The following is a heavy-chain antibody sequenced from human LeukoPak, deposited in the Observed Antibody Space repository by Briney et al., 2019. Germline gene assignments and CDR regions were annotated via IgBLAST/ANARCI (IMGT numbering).Heavy chain of an antibody. Sequence: ASVTVSFMASGYTFTSYGISWVRQAPGQGLEWMGWISAYNGNTNYAQKLQGRVTMTTDTSTSTAYMELRSLRSDDTAVYYCARVIYYYYYMDVWGKGTTVTVSS. CDR3: ARVIYYYYYMDV. J-gene: IGHJ6*03. CDR2: ISAYNGNT. D-gene: IGHD2-21*01. CDR1: GYTFTSYG. V-gene: IGHV1-18*01.